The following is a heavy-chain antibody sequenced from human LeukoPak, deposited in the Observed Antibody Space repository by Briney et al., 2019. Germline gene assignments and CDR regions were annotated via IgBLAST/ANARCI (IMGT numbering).Heavy chain of an antibody. CDR1: GGSFSGYY. J-gene: IGHJ4*02. Sequence: PSETLSLTCAVYGGSFSGYYWSWIRQPPGKGLEWIGEINHSGSTNYNPSLKSRVTISVDTSKNQFSLKLSSVTAADTAVYYCARHGRSTTTYIDYWGQGTLVTVSS. CDR2: INHSGST. D-gene: IGHD5/OR15-5a*01. V-gene: IGHV4-34*01. CDR3: ARHGRSTTTYIDY.